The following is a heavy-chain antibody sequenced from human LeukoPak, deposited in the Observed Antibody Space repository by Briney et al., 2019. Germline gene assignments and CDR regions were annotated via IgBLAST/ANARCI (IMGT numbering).Heavy chain of an antibody. Sequence: GGSLRLSCAASGFTFSSYAMSWVRQAPGKGLEWVSAISGSGGSTYYADSVEGRFTISRDNSKDTLYLQMNSLRAEDTAVYYCAKGSGHLLPGYFDYWGQGTLVTVSS. CDR3: AKGSGHLLPGYFDY. V-gene: IGHV3-23*01. CDR1: GFTFSSYA. D-gene: IGHD6-19*01. CDR2: ISGSGGST. J-gene: IGHJ4*02.